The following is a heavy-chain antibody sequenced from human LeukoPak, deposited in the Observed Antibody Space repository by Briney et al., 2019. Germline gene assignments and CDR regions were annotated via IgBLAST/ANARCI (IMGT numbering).Heavy chain of an antibody. V-gene: IGHV3-23*01. CDR1: GFTFTTNA. D-gene: IGHD5-12*01. J-gene: IGHJ4*02. Sequence: GGSLRLSCAASGFTFTTNAMSWVRQAPGKGLEWVSAISGRTGATYYADSEKGRFTISRDNSKSTLYLQMGSLRAEDTAVYYCAKCGNSGCHLIDYWGQGILVTVSS. CDR3: AKCGNSGCHLIDY. CDR2: ISGRTGAT.